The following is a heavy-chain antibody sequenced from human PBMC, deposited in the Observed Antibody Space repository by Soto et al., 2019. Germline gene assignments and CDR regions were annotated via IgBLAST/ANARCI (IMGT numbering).Heavy chain of an antibody. CDR1: GGSFSGCY. Sequence: KSSETLSLTCAVYGGSFSGCYWSWIRQPPGKGLEWIGEINHSGSTNYNPSLKSRVTISVDTSKNQFSLKLSSVAAADTAVYYCARGLSYGSGSYDYWGQGTLVTVSS. CDR3: ARGLSYGSGSYDY. D-gene: IGHD3-10*01. V-gene: IGHV4-34*01. CDR2: INHSGST. J-gene: IGHJ4*02.